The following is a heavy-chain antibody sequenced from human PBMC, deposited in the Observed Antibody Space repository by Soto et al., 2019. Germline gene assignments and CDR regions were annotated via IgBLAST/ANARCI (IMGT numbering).Heavy chain of an antibody. CDR1: GGSISSGGYY. J-gene: IGHJ4*02. CDR2: IYYSGST. Sequence: QVQLQESGPGLVKPSQTLSLTCTVSGGSISSGGYYWSWIRQHPGKGLEWIGYIYYSGSTYYHPSCKSRFTISVDTSKNQFSLKLSSVTAADTAVYYCARVTPPPLRFDYWGQGTLVTVSS. CDR3: ARVTPPPLRFDY. D-gene: IGHD2-15*01. V-gene: IGHV4-31*03.